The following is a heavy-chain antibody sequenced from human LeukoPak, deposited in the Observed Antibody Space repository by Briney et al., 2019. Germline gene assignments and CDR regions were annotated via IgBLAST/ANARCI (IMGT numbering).Heavy chain of an antibody. D-gene: IGHD2/OR15-2a*01. CDR1: GFTFSSYG. CDR2: IWYDGSNK. J-gene: IGHJ4*02. Sequence: GRSLRLSCAASGFTFSSYGMHWVRQAPGNGLEWVAVIWYDGSNKYYADSVKGRFTISRDNSKNTLYLQMNSLRAEDTAVYYCAREKTLYYFDYWGQGTLVTVSS. V-gene: IGHV3-33*01. CDR3: AREKTLYYFDY.